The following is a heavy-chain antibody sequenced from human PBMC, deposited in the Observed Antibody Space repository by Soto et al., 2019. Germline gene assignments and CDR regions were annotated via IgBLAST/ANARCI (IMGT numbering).Heavy chain of an antibody. CDR3: ARHYHGFDY. J-gene: IGHJ4*02. Sequence: GESLKISCKGSGYSFTTNWIAWVRQMPGKGLEWVGVIYFGDSDTRYSPSFQDQVTISVDKSITTAYLQWSSLKASDTAMYYCARHYHGFDYWGQGTPVTVSS. CDR1: GYSFTTNW. V-gene: IGHV5-51*01. D-gene: IGHD3-16*02. CDR2: IYFGDSDT.